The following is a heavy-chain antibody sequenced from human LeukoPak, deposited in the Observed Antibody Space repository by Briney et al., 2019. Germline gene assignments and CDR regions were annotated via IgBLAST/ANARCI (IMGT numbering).Heavy chain of an antibody. CDR1: GESFSGYY. J-gene: IGHJ3*02. V-gene: IGHV4-34*01. CDR3: ARWADGDDAFDI. D-gene: IGHD3-10*01. Sequence: SETLSLTCAVYGESFSGYYWSWIRQPPGKGLEWIGEINHSGSTNYNPSLKSRVTISVDTSKNQFSLKLSSVTAADTAVYYCARWADGDDAFDIWGQGTMVTVSS. CDR2: INHSGST.